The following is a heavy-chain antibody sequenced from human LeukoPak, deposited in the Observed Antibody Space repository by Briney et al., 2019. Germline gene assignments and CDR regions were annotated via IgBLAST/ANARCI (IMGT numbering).Heavy chain of an antibody. Sequence: GASVKVSCKASGYTFTAQYMHWVRQARGQGLEWMGWINPNNGDTKYAQSFLGRVTMTSDTSTTTAYMELSSLRSDDTAVYFCASYPRSIPTPPFDYWGQGTLVTVSS. CDR1: GYTFTAQY. V-gene: IGHV1-2*02. CDR3: ASYPRSIPTPPFDY. CDR2: INPNNGDT. J-gene: IGHJ4*02. D-gene: IGHD2-21*01.